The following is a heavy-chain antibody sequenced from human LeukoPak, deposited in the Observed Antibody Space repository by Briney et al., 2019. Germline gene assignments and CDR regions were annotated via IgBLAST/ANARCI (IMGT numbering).Heavy chain of an antibody. J-gene: IGHJ6*02. CDR2: IYYSGST. CDR1: GGSISSGDYY. V-gene: IGHV4-30-4*01. Sequence: PSETLSITCTVSGGSISSGDYYWSWIRQPPGKGLEWIGYIYYSGSTYYNPSLKSRVTISVDTSKNQFSLKLSSVTAADTAVYYCARAGDGGYGMDVWGQGTTVTVSS. CDR3: ARAGDGGYGMDV. D-gene: IGHD3-10*01.